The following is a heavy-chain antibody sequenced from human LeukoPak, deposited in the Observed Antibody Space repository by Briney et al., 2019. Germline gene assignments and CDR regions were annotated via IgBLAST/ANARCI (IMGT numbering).Heavy chain of an antibody. CDR1: GFTFSSYS. D-gene: IGHD1-7*01. CDR3: ARVHPGSGTLYY. Sequence: GGSLRLSCAASGFTFSSYSMNWVRQAPGKGLEWVSSISSSSSYIYYADSVKGRFTISRDNAKNSLYLQMNSLRAEDTAVYYCARVHPGSGTLYYWGQGTLVTVSS. V-gene: IGHV3-21*04. CDR2: ISSSSSYI. J-gene: IGHJ4*02.